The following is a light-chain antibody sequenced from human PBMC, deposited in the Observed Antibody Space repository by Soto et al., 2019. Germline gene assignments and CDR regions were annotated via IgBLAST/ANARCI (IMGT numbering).Light chain of an antibody. CDR2: DAS. CDR1: QSISSW. J-gene: IGKJ1*01. CDR3: QQYNSYSRT. V-gene: IGKV1-5*01. Sequence: DIQMTQSPSTLSASVGDRVTITCRARQSISSWLAWYQQKPGKAPKLLIYDASSLESGVPSRFSGSGSGTEFTLTIISLQPDDFATYYCQQYNSYSRTFGQGTKVEIK.